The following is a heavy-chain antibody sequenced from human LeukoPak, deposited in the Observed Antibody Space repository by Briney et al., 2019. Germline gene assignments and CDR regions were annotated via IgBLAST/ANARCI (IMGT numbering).Heavy chain of an antibody. V-gene: IGHV3-30-3*01. D-gene: IGHD6-19*01. CDR2: ISYDGGNK. Sequence: GGSLRLSCAASGFTFSSYAMHWVRQAPGKGLEWVAVISYDGGNKYYADSVKGRFTISRDNSKNTLYLQMDSLRAEDTAVYYCARGSGRYWYFDLWGRGTLVTVSS. J-gene: IGHJ2*01. CDR1: GFTFSSYA. CDR3: ARGSGRYWYFDL.